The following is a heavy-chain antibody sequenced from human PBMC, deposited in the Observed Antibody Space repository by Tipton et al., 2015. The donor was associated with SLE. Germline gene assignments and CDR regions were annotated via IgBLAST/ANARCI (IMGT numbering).Heavy chain of an antibody. J-gene: IGHJ6*02. CDR1: GGSISSHY. D-gene: IGHD3-22*01. Sequence: TLSLTCTVSGGSISSHYWSWIRQPPGKGLEWIGYLYYSGSTNYNPSLKSRVTISVDTSKSQFSLKLSSVTAADTAVYYCARGHYYDSSGYYYYYGMDVWGQGTTVTVSS. V-gene: IGHV4-59*11. CDR2: LYYSGST. CDR3: ARGHYYDSSGYYYYYGMDV.